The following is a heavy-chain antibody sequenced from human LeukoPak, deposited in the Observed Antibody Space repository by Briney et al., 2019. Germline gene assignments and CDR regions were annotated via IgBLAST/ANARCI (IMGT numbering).Heavy chain of an antibody. CDR2: ISGSGGTT. J-gene: IGHJ4*02. V-gene: IGHV3-23*01. Sequence: PGGSLRLSCAASGFIFSTYALSWVRQAPGKGLEWVSSISGSGGTTNYADSVKGRFTISRDNSKNTLYLQMNSLRAEDTAVYYCAKEPIAAAVRYYFDYWGQGTLVTVSS. CDR1: GFIFSTYA. D-gene: IGHD6-13*01. CDR3: AKEPIAAAVRYYFDY.